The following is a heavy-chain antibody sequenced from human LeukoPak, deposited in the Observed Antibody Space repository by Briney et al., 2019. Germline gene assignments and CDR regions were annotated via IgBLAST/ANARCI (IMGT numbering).Heavy chain of an antibody. D-gene: IGHD1-26*01. CDR3: ATAVGATYYYYYGMDV. J-gene: IGHJ6*02. V-gene: IGHV1-24*01. Sequence: ASVKVSCKVSGYTLTELSMHWVRQAPGKGLEWMGGFDPEDGETIYAQKFQGRVTMTEDTSTDTAYMELSSLRSEDTAVCYCATAVGATYYYYYGMDVWGQGTTVTVSS. CDR1: GYTLTELS. CDR2: FDPEDGET.